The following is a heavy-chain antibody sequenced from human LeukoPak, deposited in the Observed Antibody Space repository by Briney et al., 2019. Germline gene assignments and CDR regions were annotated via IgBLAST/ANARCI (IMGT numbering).Heavy chain of an antibody. CDR2: INKDGNTI. CDR1: GFTFSVYW. Sequence: GGSLRLSCAASGFTFSVYWMHWVRQAPGKGLVWVSHINKDGNTITYVDSVKGRFTISRDNAKNTLYLQMNSLRAEDTAVYYCVRGLGAYQFDYWGQGTLVTVPS. CDR3: VRGLGAYQFDY. J-gene: IGHJ4*02. D-gene: IGHD2-2*01. V-gene: IGHV3-74*01.